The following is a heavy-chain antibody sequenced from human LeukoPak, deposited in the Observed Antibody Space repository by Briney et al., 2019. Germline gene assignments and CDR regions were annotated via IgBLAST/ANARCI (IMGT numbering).Heavy chain of an antibody. V-gene: IGHV3-53*01. CDR1: GFTFSSYA. CDR2: IYSGGST. D-gene: IGHD6-13*01. Sequence: QPGGSLRLSCAASGFTFSSYAMSWVRQAPGKGLEWVSVIYSGGSTYYADSVKGRFTISRDNSKNTLYLQMNSLRAEDTAVYYCARGLSSSWHYYYGMDVWGQGTTVTVSS. CDR3: ARGLSSSWHYYYGMDV. J-gene: IGHJ6*02.